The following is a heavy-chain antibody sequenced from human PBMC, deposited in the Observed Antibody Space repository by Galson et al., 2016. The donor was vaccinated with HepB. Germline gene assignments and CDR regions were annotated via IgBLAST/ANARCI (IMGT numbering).Heavy chain of an antibody. CDR2: IKSKTKGGQT. J-gene: IGHJ1*01. V-gene: IGHV3-49*03. CDR3: ALRGAAAV. Sequence: SLRLSCATSGFNFEDYAMSWFRQAPGQGPEWMGYIKSKTKGGQTQYAASLRGRCTISRDDSARVAYLDLTDLETEDTATYYCALRGAAAVWGQGTLV. D-gene: IGHD6-13*01. CDR1: GFNFEDYA.